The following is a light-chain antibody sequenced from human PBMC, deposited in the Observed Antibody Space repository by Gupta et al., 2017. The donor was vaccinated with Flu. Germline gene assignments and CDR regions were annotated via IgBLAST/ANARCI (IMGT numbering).Light chain of an antibody. CDR3: QQQDNWPLT. CDR1: QSINTN. V-gene: IGKV3-15*01. CDR2: GVS. Sequence: EIAMTQSPATLSVSPGGRATLSCRASQSINTNLVWYQQRPGQAPRLVIYGVSSRATGVPARFSGSGSGTDFTLTISSLQSEDFAVYYCQQQDNWPLTFGGGTKVEIK. J-gene: IGKJ4*01.